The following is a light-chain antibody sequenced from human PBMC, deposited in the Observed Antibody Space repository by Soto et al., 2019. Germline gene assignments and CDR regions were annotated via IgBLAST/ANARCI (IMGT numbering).Light chain of an antibody. J-gene: IGKJ1*01. CDR1: QSISSY. CDR3: QQSYSIPWT. CDR2: AAS. Sequence: DIQMTQSPSSLSASVGDRVPITCRASQSISSYLNWYQQKPGKAPKVLIYAASSLQSGIPSRFSGSGSGTDFTLTISSLQPEDFATYYCQQSYSIPWTFGQGTKVEIK. V-gene: IGKV1-39*01.